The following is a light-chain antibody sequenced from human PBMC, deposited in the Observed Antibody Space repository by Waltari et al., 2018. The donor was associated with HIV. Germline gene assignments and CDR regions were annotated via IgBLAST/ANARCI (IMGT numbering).Light chain of an antibody. CDR1: SSDVGGYNL. CDR3: CSYTGSSTRRPYV. CDR2: EGS. V-gene: IGLV2-23*01. Sequence: QSALTQPPSASGSPGQSVTISCTGTSSDVGGYNLVSWYQQHPGKAPKVMIYEGSKRPSGVSNRFAGSKSGNTASLTISGLQAEDEADYYCCSYTGSSTRRPYVFGTGTKVTVL. J-gene: IGLJ1*01.